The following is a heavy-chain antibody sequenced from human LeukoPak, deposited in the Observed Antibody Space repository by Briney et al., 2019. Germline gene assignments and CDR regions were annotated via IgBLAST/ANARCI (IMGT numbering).Heavy chain of an antibody. V-gene: IGHV3-66*01. CDR1: GFTVTSNY. J-gene: IGHJ4*02. CDR3: ARDRGGVHYFDY. Sequence: GGSLRLSCAASGFTVTSNYMSWVRQAPGKGLEWVSTMLGSGDTCYADSVKGRFTVSRDNFKNTVYLQMNSLRAEDTAVYYCARDRGGVHYFDYWGQGTLVTVSS. CDR2: MLGSGDT. D-gene: IGHD3-10*01.